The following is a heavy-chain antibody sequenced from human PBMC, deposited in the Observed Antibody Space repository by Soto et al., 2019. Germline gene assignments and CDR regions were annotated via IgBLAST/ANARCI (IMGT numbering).Heavy chain of an antibody. CDR3: AKGLIGSGWDHDAFDI. J-gene: IGHJ3*02. V-gene: IGHV3-9*01. Sequence: PGGSLRLSYAASGFTFVDYAMHWVRPTPGKGLEWVSGISWNSGSIGYADSVKGRFTISRDNAKNSLYLQMNSLRAEDTALYYCAKGLIGSGWDHDAFDIWGQGTMVTVSS. CDR2: ISWNSGSI. D-gene: IGHD6-19*01. CDR1: GFTFVDYA.